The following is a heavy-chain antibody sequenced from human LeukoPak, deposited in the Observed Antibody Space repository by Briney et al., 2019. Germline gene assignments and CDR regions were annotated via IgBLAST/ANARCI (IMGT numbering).Heavy chain of an antibody. Sequence: PGGSLRLSCAASGFTLSSYAMSWVRQAPGKGLEWVSSISGSGGSTYYADSVKGRFTISRDNAKNSLYLQMNSLRAEDTALYYCAKEDSIAVAGTFDYWGQGTLVTVSS. V-gene: IGHV3-23*01. D-gene: IGHD6-19*01. CDR3: AKEDSIAVAGTFDY. CDR1: GFTLSSYA. CDR2: ISGSGGST. J-gene: IGHJ4*02.